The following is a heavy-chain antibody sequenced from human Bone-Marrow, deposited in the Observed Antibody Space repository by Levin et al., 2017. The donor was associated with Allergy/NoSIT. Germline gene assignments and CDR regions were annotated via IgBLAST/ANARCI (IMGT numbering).Heavy chain of an antibody. D-gene: IGHD6-13*01. Sequence: GGSLRLSSAASGFSFSIYEMNWVRQAPGKGLEWISYISGSGNTIYYADSVKGRFTISRDNAKNSLYLQVNSLRAEDTAVYYCAGKPLSSWLYWYFDVWGRGTLVTVSS. J-gene: IGHJ2*01. V-gene: IGHV3-48*03. CDR2: ISGSGNTI. CDR3: AGKPLSSWLYWYFDV. CDR1: GFSFSIYE.